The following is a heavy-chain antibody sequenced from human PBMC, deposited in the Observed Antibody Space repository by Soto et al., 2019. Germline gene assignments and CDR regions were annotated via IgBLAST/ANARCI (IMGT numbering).Heavy chain of an antibody. D-gene: IGHD3-10*01. Sequence: QVQLVESGGGVVQPGRSLRLSCAASGFTFSSYGMHWVRQAPGKGLEWVAVIWYDGSNKYYADSVKGRFTISRDNSKNTLYLQMNSLRAEDTAVYYCARDLSLWFGEYYFDYWGQGTLVTVSS. V-gene: IGHV3-33*01. CDR3: ARDLSLWFGEYYFDY. J-gene: IGHJ4*02. CDR1: GFTFSSYG. CDR2: IWYDGSNK.